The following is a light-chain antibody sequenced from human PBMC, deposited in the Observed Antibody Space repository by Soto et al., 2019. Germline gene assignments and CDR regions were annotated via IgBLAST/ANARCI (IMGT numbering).Light chain of an antibody. V-gene: IGLV2-14*01. CDR1: SSDVGGYNF. CDR2: EVT. J-gene: IGLJ1*01. CDR3: SSYTASNILEV. Sequence: TQPPSVSETPGQRVTISCTGTSSDVGGYNFVSWYQQHPGKAPKLIIYEVTHRPSGVSNRFSGSKSGNTASLTISGLQAEDEADYYCSSYTASNILEVFGTGTKLTVL.